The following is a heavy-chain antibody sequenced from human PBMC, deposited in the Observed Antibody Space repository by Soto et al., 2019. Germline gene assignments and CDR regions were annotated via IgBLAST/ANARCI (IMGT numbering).Heavy chain of an antibody. J-gene: IGHJ4*02. Sequence: QITLKESGPTLVKPTQTLTLTCTFSGFSLSTSGVGVGWIRQPPGKALEWLALIYWDDDKRYSPSLKSRLTITKDPSKNQVVLTMTNMDPVDTATYYCAHRRGYSSGWHYDYWGQGTLVTVSS. CDR3: AHRRGYSSGWHYDY. V-gene: IGHV2-5*02. CDR1: GFSLSTSGVG. D-gene: IGHD6-19*01. CDR2: IYWDDDK.